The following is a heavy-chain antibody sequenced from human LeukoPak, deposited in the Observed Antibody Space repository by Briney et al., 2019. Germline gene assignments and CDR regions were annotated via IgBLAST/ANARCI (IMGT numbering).Heavy chain of an antibody. CDR2: INPGDGGT. CDR3: AREPRKDGHNGMDV. J-gene: IGHJ6*02. D-gene: IGHD5-24*01. V-gene: IGHV1-46*01. CDR1: GYTFTSYY. Sequence: ASVKVSCKASGYTFTSYYMHWVRQAPGQGLEWVGIINPGDGGTSYAQKLQGRATMSRDTSTSTLYMELSSLRSEDTALYYCAREPRKDGHNGMDVWGQGTTVTVSS.